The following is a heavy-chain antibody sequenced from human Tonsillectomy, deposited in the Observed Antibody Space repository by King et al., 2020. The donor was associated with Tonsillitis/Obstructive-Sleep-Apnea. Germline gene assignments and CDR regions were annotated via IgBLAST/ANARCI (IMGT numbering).Heavy chain of an antibody. CDR3: ASDPTVVVVAATPYFDY. Sequence: GGGRGKRGGCLRLSGAASGFTFRSYSMNWVRQAPGKGREWVSSISSSGSYIHYADTVKGRFTISRDNPKNSLYLQMNSLRADDTAVYYCASDPTVVVVAATPYFDYWGQGTLVTVSS. J-gene: IGHJ4*02. V-gene: IGHV3-21*01. D-gene: IGHD2-15*01. CDR2: ISSSGSYI. CDR1: GFTFRSYS.